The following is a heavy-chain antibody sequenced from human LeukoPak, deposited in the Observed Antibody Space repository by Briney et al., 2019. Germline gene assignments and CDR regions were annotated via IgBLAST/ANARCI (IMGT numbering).Heavy chain of an antibody. CDR1: GGSISSYY. J-gene: IGHJ5*02. Sequence: SETLSLTCTVSGGSISSYYWSWIRQPPGKGLEWIGYIYHSGSTYYNPSLKSRVTISVDRSKNQFSLKLSSVTAADTAVYYCARGLNWFDPWGQGTLVTVSS. CDR2: IYHSGST. V-gene: IGHV4-59*12. CDR3: ARGLNWFDP.